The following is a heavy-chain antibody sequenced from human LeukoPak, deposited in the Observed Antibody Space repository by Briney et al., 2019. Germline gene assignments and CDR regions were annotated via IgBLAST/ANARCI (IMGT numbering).Heavy chain of an antibody. V-gene: IGHV3-30*18. CDR1: GFTFSSYG. D-gene: IGHD3-10*01. J-gene: IGHJ5*02. Sequence: GGSLRLSCAASGFTFSSYGMHWVRQAPGKGLEWVAVISYDGSNKYYADSVKGRFTISRDNSKNTLYLQMNSLRAEDTAVYYCAKEAPPMVRGVINWFDPWGQGTLVTVSS. CDR2: ISYDGSNK. CDR3: AKEAPPMVRGVINWFDP.